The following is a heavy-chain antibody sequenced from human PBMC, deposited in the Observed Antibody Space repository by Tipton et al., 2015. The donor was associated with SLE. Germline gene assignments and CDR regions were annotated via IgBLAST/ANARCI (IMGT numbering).Heavy chain of an antibody. D-gene: IGHD2-21*01. V-gene: IGHV4-38-2*02. CDR2: FYHSGST. CDR3: AVNVVVKVQIDY. CDR1: GYSISSGYY. J-gene: IGHJ4*02. Sequence: TLSLTCNVSGYSISSGYYWGWIRQPPGKGLEWIGSFYHSGSTYYNPSLKSRVTISVDTSKNQFSLKLSSVTAADTAVYYCAVNVVVKVQIDYWGRGALVTVSS.